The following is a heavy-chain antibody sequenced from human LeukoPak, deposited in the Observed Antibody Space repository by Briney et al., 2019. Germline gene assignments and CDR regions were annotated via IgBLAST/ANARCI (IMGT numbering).Heavy chain of an antibody. D-gene: IGHD5-18*01. V-gene: IGHV3-23*01. CDR1: GFTFASYA. Sequence: GGSLRLSCAASGFTFASYAMSWVRQAPGKGLEWVSGIIGSGTSTYYADSVKGRFTISRDNSKNTLFVQMSSLSAEDTAVYYCAKDQGYSYGSSYFDYWGQGTLVTVSS. CDR3: AKDQGYSYGSSYFDY. J-gene: IGHJ4*02. CDR2: IIGSGTST.